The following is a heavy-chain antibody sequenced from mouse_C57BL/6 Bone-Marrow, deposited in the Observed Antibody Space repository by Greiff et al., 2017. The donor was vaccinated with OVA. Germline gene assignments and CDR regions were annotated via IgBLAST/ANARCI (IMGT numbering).Heavy chain of an antibody. CDR1: GYTFTDYY. CDR2: INPNNGGT. V-gene: IGHV1-26*01. J-gene: IGHJ4*01. CDR3: ARSGTYKAMDY. D-gene: IGHD4-1*01. Sequence: EVQLQQSGPELVKPGASVKISCTASGYTFTDYYMNWVKQSHGKSLEWIGDINPNNGGTSYTQTFKGKATLTGDKSSSTAFLELRRLTSEDSAVDDCARSGTYKAMDYWGQGTSVTVSS.